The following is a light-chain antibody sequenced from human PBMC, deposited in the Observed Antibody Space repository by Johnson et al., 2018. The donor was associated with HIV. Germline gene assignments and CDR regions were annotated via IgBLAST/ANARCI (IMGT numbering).Light chain of an antibody. CDR2: EDN. J-gene: IGLJ1*01. Sequence: QFVLTQPPSVSAAPGQKVTISCSGNVSNIESYFVSWYQQLPGAAPTLLIYEDNKRPSGIPDRFSGSKSGAPATLGITGLQTGDEADYYCGIWDSSLSAVYVVGTGTKVTVL. V-gene: IGLV1-51*02. CDR3: GIWDSSLSAVYV. CDR1: VSNIESYF.